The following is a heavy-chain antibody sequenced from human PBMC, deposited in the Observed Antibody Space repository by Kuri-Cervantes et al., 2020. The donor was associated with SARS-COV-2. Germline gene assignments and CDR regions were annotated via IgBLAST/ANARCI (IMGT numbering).Heavy chain of an antibody. D-gene: IGHD2-8*01. J-gene: IGHJ6*03. CDR3: AREEEFRLYANYYYYMDV. CDR1: GYTLTELS. V-gene: IGHV1-24*01. Sequence: ASVKVSCKVSGYTLTELSMHWVRQAPGKGLEWMGGFDPEDGETIYAQKFQGRVTMTEDTSTDTAYMELSSLRSEDTAVYYCAREEEFRLYANYYYYMDVWGKGTTVTVSS. CDR2: FDPEDGET.